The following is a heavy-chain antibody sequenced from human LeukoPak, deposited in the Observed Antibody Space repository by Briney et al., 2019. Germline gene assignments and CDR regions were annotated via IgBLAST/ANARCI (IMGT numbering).Heavy chain of an antibody. CDR1: GGSISSYY. J-gene: IGHJ5*02. V-gene: IGHV4-59*01. D-gene: IGHD6-19*01. CDR3: ARRSSGWYFDP. CDR2: IYYSGST. Sequence: PSETLSLTCTVSGGSISSYYWSWIRQPPGKGLEWIGYIYYSGSTNYNPSLKSRVTISVDTSKNQFSLKLSSVTAADTAAYYCARRSSGWYFDPWGQGTLVTVSS.